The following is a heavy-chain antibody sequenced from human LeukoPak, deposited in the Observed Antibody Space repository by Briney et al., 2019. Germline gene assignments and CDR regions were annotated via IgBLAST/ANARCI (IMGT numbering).Heavy chain of an antibody. CDR3: ARVRSSSWYFLGGWFDP. V-gene: IGHV4-59*01. J-gene: IGHJ5*02. D-gene: IGHD6-13*01. CDR1: GASISSYY. CDR2: IYYSGST. Sequence: PSGTLSLTCTVSGASISSYYWSWIRQPPGKGLEWIGYIYYSGSTNCNPSLKSRVTISVDTSKNQFSLKLSSVTAADTAVYYCARVRSSSWYFLGGWFDPWGQGTLVTVSS.